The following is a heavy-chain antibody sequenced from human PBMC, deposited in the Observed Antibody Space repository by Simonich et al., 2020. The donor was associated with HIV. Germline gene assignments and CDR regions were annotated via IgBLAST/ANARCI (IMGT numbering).Heavy chain of an antibody. V-gene: IGHV4-34*01. D-gene: IGHD6-13*01. CDR3: ARLTAGGLGEYFQH. CDR2: INHSGST. J-gene: IGHJ1*01. Sequence: QVQLQQWGAGLLKPSETLSLTCAVYGGSFSGYYWGWNRPPPGKGREWIGEINHSGSTNYNPSLKSRVTISVDTSKNQFSLKLSSVTAADTAVYYCARLTAGGLGEYFQHWGQGTLVTVS. CDR1: GGSFSGYY.